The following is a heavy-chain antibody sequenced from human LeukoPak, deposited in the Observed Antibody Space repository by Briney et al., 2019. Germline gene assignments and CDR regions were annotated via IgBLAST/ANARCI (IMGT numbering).Heavy chain of an antibody. D-gene: IGHD3-9*01. J-gene: IGHJ4*02. Sequence: ASVKVSCKVSGYTLTELSMHWVRQAPGKGLEWMGGFDPEDGETIYAQKFQGRVTMTEDTSTDTAYMELSSLRSEDTAVYYRATWSGVTGYYKEGGPYYFDYWGQGTLVTVSS. V-gene: IGHV1-24*01. CDR3: ATWSGVTGYYKEGGPYYFDY. CDR1: GYTLTELS. CDR2: FDPEDGET.